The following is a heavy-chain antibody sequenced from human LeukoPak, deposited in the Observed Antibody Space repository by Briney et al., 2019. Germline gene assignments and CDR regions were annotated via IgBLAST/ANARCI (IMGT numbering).Heavy chain of an antibody. J-gene: IGHJ4*02. CDR1: GYTFTSYD. CDR2: ISAYNGNT. V-gene: IGHV1-18*01. D-gene: IGHD3-22*01. CDR3: AKASAMIVVVSKHFDY. Sequence: GASVKVSCKTSGYTFTSYDISWVRQAPGQGLEWMGWISAYNGNTDYAQKLQGRVTMTTDTSTSTAYMELRSLRSDDTAVYYCAKASAMIVVVSKHFDYWGQGTLVTVSS.